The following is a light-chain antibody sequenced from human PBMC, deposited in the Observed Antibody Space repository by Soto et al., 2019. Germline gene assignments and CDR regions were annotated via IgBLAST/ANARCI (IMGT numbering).Light chain of an antibody. CDR2: EVS. Sequence: QSALTQPASVSGSPGQSITISCTGTSSDVGGYNYVSWYQHHPGKAPKLMIYEVSNRPSGVSHRFSGSKSGNTASLTISGLQAEDEAGYFCSSYTSSSALVFGTGTKVTV. J-gene: IGLJ1*01. CDR1: SSDVGGYNY. V-gene: IGLV2-14*01. CDR3: SSYTSSSALV.